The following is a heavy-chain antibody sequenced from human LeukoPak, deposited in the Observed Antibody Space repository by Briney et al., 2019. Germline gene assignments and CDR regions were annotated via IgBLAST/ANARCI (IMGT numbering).Heavy chain of an antibody. CDR1: GGSISSSNYY. Sequence: SETLSLTCTVSGGSISSSNYYWGWIRQPPGKGLEWIGTIYYRGSAYYNPSLKSRVTISVDTSKNQFSLKLSSVTAADTAAYYCVRQWMRDSGAYYDFHHWGQGTLVTVST. D-gene: IGHD3-22*01. CDR3: VRQWMRDSGAYYDFHH. J-gene: IGHJ1*01. CDR2: IYYRGSA. V-gene: IGHV4-39*01.